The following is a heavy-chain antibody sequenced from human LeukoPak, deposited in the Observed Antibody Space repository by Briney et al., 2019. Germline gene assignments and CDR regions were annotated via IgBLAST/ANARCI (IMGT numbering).Heavy chain of an antibody. V-gene: IGHV1-2*02. CDR1: GYTFTDYY. CDR2: INPNSGGT. CDR3: ARELEP. J-gene: IGHJ5*02. Sequence: EASVKVSCKASGYTFTDYYIHWVRQAPGQGLEWMGWINPNSGGTNYARNFQGRVTMTRDTSISTAYMELSRLRSDDTAVYYCARELEPWGQGTLVAVSS.